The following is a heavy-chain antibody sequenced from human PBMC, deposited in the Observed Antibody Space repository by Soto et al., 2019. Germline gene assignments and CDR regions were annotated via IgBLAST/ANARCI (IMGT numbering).Heavy chain of an antibody. V-gene: IGHV3-13*01. CDR2: IGTAGDT. CDR1: GFTFSSYD. Sequence: PGGSLRLSCAASGFTFSSYDMRWVRQATGKGLEWVSAIGTAGDTYYPGSVKGRFTISRENAKNSLYLQMNSLRAEDTAVYYCERAGPPRNYYGMDVWGQGTTVTVSS. CDR3: ERAGPPRNYYGMDV. J-gene: IGHJ6*02.